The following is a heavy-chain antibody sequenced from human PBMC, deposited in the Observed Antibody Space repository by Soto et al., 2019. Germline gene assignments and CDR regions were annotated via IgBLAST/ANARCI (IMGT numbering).Heavy chain of an antibody. V-gene: IGHV3-23*01. D-gene: IGHD2-21*02. Sequence: EVQLLESGGDLVQPGGSLRLSCEASEFTFSSYAMTWVRQAPGKGLEWVSTISGSGAGRFYADSVKGRFTLSRDNSKNTLYLQMNSLRVADTAIYYSAKGGESDTWRRGDIWGQGTLVTVSS. CDR3: AKGGESDTWRRGDI. CDR1: EFTFSSYA. J-gene: IGHJ4*02. CDR2: ISGSGAGR.